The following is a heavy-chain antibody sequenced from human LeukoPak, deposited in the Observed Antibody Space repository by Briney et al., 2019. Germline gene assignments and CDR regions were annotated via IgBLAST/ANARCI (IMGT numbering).Heavy chain of an antibody. Sequence: SVNVSCKASGYTFTGYYMYWVRQAPGHAIEWMGWINLKSVGTKCVQEYQGRVTMTRDTSISTAYMELSRLRSDDTAGYYCARGGLAVAGTMDVWGQGTTVTVSS. V-gene: IGHV1-2*02. CDR2: INLKSVGT. J-gene: IGHJ6*02. D-gene: IGHD6-19*01. CDR3: ARGGLAVAGTMDV. CDR1: GYTFTGYY.